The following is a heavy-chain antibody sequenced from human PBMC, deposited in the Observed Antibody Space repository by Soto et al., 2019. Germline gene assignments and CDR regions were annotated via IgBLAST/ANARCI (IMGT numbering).Heavy chain of an antibody. Sequence: QVQLQESGPGLVKPSETLSLTCTVSGGSISSYYWSWIRQPPGKGLEWIGYIYYSGSTNYNPSLKRRVTISVDTSKNQFSLKLSSVTAADTAVYYCARTPLTTVSTGWFDPWGQGTLVTVSS. CDR1: GGSISSYY. D-gene: IGHD4-17*01. V-gene: IGHV4-59*01. CDR2: IYYSGST. J-gene: IGHJ5*02. CDR3: ARTPLTTVSTGWFDP.